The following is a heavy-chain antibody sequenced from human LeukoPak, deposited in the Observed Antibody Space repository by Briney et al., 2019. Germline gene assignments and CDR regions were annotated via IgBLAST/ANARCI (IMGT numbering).Heavy chain of an antibody. CDR1: GFTFSSYS. V-gene: IGHV3-21*01. Sequence: GSLRLSCAASGFTFSSYSMNWVRQAPGKGLEWVSSISSSSSYIYYADSVKGRFTISRDNAKNSLYLQMNSLRAEDTAVYYCARDLYYDSSGYYGGYFDYWGQGTLVTVSS. D-gene: IGHD3-22*01. CDR3: ARDLYYDSSGYYGGYFDY. CDR2: ISSSSSYI. J-gene: IGHJ4*02.